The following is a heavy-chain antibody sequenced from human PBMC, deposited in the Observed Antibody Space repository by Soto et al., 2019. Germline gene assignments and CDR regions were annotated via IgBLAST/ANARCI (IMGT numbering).Heavy chain of an antibody. Sequence: PGGSLRLSCEVSGFSFGSYAFHWVRQAPGKGLEWLSVISCHGREIYYAGSVKDRFTISRDNFKKTVYLQMNSLRSDDTALYYCARDPLAVTGSFVDWWGQGTLVTVSS. CDR2: ISCHGREI. V-gene: IGHV3-30-3*01. CDR1: GFSFGSYA. CDR3: ARDPLAVTGSFVDW. D-gene: IGHD6-19*01. J-gene: IGHJ4*01.